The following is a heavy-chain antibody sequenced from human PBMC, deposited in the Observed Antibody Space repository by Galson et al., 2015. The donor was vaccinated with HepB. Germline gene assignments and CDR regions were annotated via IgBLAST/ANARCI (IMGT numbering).Heavy chain of an antibody. D-gene: IGHD5-12*01. J-gene: IGHJ3*02. Sequence: SLRLSCAASGFTVSSNYMSWVRQAPGKGLEWVSVIYSGGSTYYADSVKGRFTISRDNSKNTLYLQMNSLRAEDTAVYYCARDQTLWPYSGYDRHDAFDIWGQGTMVTVSS. V-gene: IGHV3-66*01. CDR3: ARDQTLWPYSGYDRHDAFDI. CDR2: IYSGGST. CDR1: GFTVSSNY.